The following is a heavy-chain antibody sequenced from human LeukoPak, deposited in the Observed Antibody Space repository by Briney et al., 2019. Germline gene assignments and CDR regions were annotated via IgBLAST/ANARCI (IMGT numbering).Heavy chain of an antibody. CDR3: AKDRSYCSSTSCYSVPSAFDI. CDR2: ISGSGGST. CDR1: GFTFSSYA. D-gene: IGHD2-2*01. J-gene: IGHJ3*02. V-gene: IGHV3-23*01. Sequence: PGGSLRLSRAASGFTFSSYAMSWVRQAPGKGLEWVSAISGSGGSTYYADSVKGRFIISRDNSKNTLYLQMNSLRAEDTAVYYCAKDRSYCSSTSCYSVPSAFDIWGQGTMVTVSS.